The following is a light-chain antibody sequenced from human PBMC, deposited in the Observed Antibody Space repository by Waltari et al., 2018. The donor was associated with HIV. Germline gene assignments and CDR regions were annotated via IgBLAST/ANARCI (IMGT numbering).Light chain of an antibody. CDR1: ALPKQY. V-gene: IGLV3-25*03. J-gene: IGLJ3*02. Sequence: SYELTQPPSVSVSPGQTARITCSGDALPKQYAYWYQQKPGQAPGLVIYKDTERPSGIPERFSGSSSGTTVTLTISGVQAEDDADYYCLSADTSVTWVFGGGTKLTVL. CDR2: KDT. CDR3: LSADTSVTWV.